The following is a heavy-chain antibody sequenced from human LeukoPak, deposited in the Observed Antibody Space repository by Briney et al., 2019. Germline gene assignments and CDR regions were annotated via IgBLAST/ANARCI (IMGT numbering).Heavy chain of an antibody. J-gene: IGHJ6*03. V-gene: IGHV1-8*03. CDR1: GYTFTSSE. Sequence: ASVRASCKASGYTFTSSEIHWVRQAPGQGLEWMGWLNPNSGNTGYAQKFQGRVTFTRESSTSTAYMEVTRLRSEDTAVYYCAREAHYYDSSGYYIYYYYYYMDVWGKGTTVTVSS. CDR2: LNPNSGNT. CDR3: AREAHYYDSSGYYIYYYYYYMDV. D-gene: IGHD3-22*01.